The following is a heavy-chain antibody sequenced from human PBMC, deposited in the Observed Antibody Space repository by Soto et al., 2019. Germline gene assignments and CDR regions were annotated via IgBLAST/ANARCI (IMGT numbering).Heavy chain of an antibody. CDR3: AKGGRQWPVTSDFNY. Sequence: VQLVESGGGVVQPGRSLRLSCAASGFTFSDYAMHWVRQAPGKGLEWVAVVSHDGRNTHYADSVKGRFTISRDSSKNTVYLEMTSQRAEDTAVYYCAKGGRQWPVTSDFNYWSQGALVTVSS. CDR1: GFTFSDYA. D-gene: IGHD6-19*01. J-gene: IGHJ4*02. V-gene: IGHV3-30*18. CDR2: VSHDGRNT.